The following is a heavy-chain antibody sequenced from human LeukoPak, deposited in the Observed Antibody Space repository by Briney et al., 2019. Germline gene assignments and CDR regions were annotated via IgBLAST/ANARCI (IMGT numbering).Heavy chain of an antibody. CDR2: INHSGST. D-gene: IGHD2-2*01. CDR1: GGSFSGYY. Sequence: SETLSLTCAVYGGSFSGYYWSWIRQPPGKGLEWIGEINHSGSTNYNPSLKSRVTISVDTSKNQFSLKLSSVTAADTAVYYRARGGRYCSSTSCYYYYYYGMDVWGQGTTVTVSS. V-gene: IGHV4-34*01. J-gene: IGHJ6*02. CDR3: ARGGRYCSSTSCYYYYYYGMDV.